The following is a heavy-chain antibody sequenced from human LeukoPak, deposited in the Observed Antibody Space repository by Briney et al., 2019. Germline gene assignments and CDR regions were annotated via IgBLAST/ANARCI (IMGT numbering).Heavy chain of an antibody. J-gene: IGHJ4*02. V-gene: IGHV3-30*04. CDR1: AFTFSFYA. D-gene: IGHD2-21*02. Sequence: PGGSLTLSCAASAFTFSFYAMHWLRQAPGKGLEWVAVISYDGSNKYYADSVKGRFTISRDNSKNTLYLQMNSLRAEDTAVYYCARSCGGDCYSTDYWGQGTLVTASS. CDR3: ARSCGGDCYSTDY. CDR2: ISYDGSNK.